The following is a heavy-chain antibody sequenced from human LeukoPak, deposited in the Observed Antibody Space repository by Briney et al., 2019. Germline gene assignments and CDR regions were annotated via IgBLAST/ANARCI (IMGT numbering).Heavy chain of an antibody. J-gene: IGHJ5*02. CDR1: GFNFDDYG. V-gene: IGHV3-20*01. Sequence: SGGSLRLSCAASGFNFDDYGMSWVRQAPGKGLEWVSGINWNGGSTVSADSVKGRFTISRDNAKNSLYLQMNSLRAEDTALYHCAIDGSICGGDCHSGDNNWFDPWGQGTLVTVSS. CDR3: AIDGSICGGDCHSGDNNWFDP. D-gene: IGHD2-21*02. CDR2: INWNGGST.